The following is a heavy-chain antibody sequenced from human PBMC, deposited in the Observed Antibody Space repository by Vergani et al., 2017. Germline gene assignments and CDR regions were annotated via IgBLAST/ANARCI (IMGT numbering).Heavy chain of an antibody. CDR2: INNDGSST. CDR1: GFTFSSYW. Sequence: EVQLVESGGGLVQPGGSLRLSCAASGFTFSSYWMHWVRQAPGKGLVWVSRINNDGSSTSYADSVKGRFTISRDNAKNTLYLQMNSLRAEDTAVYYCAREIVYYYDSSGYFDYWGQGTLVTVSS. D-gene: IGHD3-22*01. J-gene: IGHJ4*02. CDR3: AREIVYYYDSSGYFDY. V-gene: IGHV3-74*01.